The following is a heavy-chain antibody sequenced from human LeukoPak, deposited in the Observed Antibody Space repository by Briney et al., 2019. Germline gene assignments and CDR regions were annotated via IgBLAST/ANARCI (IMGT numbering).Heavy chain of an antibody. D-gene: IGHD1-26*01. CDR3: VRDSAPAI. V-gene: IGHV3-74*03. Sequence: GGSLRLSCVASRLTFSSYWIHWVRQAPGKGLVWVSRIKGDGSATTYADSVKGRFTISRDNAKNTVYLQMNSLRAEDTATYYCVRDSAPAIWGQGTMVTGSS. J-gene: IGHJ3*02. CDR1: RLTFSSYW. CDR2: IKGDGSAT.